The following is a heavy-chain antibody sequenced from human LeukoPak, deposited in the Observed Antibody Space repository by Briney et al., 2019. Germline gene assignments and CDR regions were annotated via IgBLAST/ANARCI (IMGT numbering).Heavy chain of an antibody. V-gene: IGHV4-39*01. J-gene: IGHJ6*03. CDR2: IYYSGST. CDR1: GGSISSSSYY. CDR3: ARHVGDILTGYYLYYYYYYMDV. D-gene: IGHD3-9*01. Sequence: SETLSLTCTVSGGSISSSSYYWGWIRQPPGKGLEWIGSIYYSGSTYYNPSLKSRVTISVDTSKNQFSLKPSSVTAADTAVYYCARHVGDILTGYYLYYYYYYMDVWGKGTTVTVSS.